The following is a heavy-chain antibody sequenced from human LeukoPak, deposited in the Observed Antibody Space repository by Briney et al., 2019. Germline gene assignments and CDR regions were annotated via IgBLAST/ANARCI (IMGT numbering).Heavy chain of an antibody. CDR2: INPNSGGT. D-gene: IGHD3-10*01. J-gene: IGHJ5*02. CDR3: ARGLGLLWFGDLNWFDP. Sequence: ASVKVSCKASGYTFTGYYMHWVRQAPGQGLEWMGWINPNSGGTNYAQKFQGRVTMTRNTSISTAYMELSSLRSEDTAVYYCARGLGLLWFGDLNWFDPWGQGTLVTVSS. CDR1: GYTFTGYY. V-gene: IGHV1-2*02.